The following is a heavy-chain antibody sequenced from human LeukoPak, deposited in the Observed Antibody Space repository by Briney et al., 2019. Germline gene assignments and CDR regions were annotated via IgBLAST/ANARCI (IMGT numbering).Heavy chain of an antibody. CDR3: AKGSGWEGEIDY. CDR1: GFTLSSFD. Sequence: SGGSLRLSCAASGFTLSSFDMHWVRQAPGKGLEWVAVISYDGTNKYYADSGTGRFTISRDNSKNTLFLQMNSLRAEDTAVYYCAKGSGWEGEIDYWGQGTLVTVSS. CDR2: ISYDGTNK. V-gene: IGHV3-30*18. J-gene: IGHJ4*02. D-gene: IGHD3-10*01.